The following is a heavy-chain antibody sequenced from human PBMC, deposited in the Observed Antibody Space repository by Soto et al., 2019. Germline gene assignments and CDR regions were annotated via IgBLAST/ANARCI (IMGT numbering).Heavy chain of an antibody. CDR2: LDPNDGET. CDR3: TTDSRLTWFGSKRFGIDV. J-gene: IGHJ6*02. CDR1: GHTLIELS. Sequence: QVQLVQSGAEVKKPGASLKVSCKVSGHTLIELSMHWVRQSHGKGLEWMGGLDPNDGETLYAQKFQARVTMSVDISTSTGYMDLTSLTSEDTAVYYCTTDSRLTWFGSKRFGIDVWGQGTPVSVSS. D-gene: IGHD3-10*01. V-gene: IGHV1-24*01.